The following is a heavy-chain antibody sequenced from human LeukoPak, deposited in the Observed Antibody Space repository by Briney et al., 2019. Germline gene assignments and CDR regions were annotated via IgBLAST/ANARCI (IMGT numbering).Heavy chain of an antibody. CDR2: FDPEDAST. CDR3: ATSVDGLITIRTYFEH. J-gene: IGHJ4*02. V-gene: IGHV1-24*01. CDR1: GYNIIELS. Sequence: ASVKVSCKLSGYNIIELSMHWVRQAPGKGLEWMGGFDPEDASTINAQKSQGRVSMTEDTSTNTAYMELYSLRSDDTAVYYCATSVDGLITIRTYFEHWGQGTLVTVSS. D-gene: IGHD3-3*01.